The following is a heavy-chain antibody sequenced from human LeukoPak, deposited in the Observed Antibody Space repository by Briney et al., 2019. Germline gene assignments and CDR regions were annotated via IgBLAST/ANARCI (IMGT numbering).Heavy chain of an antibody. D-gene: IGHD3-10*01. Sequence: PSETLSLTCTVSGGSISSSSYYWGWIRQPPGKGLEWIGSIYYSGSTYYNPSLKSRVTISVDTSKNQFSLKLSSVTAADTAVYYCARRTGAYGFDAFDIWGQGTMVTVSS. CDR3: ARRTGAYGFDAFDI. J-gene: IGHJ3*02. V-gene: IGHV4-39*01. CDR1: GGSISSSSYY. CDR2: IYYSGST.